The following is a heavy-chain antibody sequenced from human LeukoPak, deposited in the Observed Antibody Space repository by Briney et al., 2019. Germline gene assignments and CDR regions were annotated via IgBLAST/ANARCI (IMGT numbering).Heavy chain of an antibody. D-gene: IGHD6-13*01. CDR1: GGSISSSSYY. CDR2: IYYSGST. CDR3: ARVSSSWYQDWYFDL. J-gene: IGHJ2*01. V-gene: IGHV4-39*07. Sequence: NPSETLSLTCTVSGGSISSSSYYWGWIRQPPGKGLEWIGSIYYSGSTNYNPSLKSRVSMSVDTSKRQFSLKLSSVTAADTAVYYCARVSSSWYQDWYFDLWGRGTVVTVSS.